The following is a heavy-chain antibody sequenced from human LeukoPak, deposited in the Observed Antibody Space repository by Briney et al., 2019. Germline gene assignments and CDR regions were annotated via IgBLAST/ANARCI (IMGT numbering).Heavy chain of an antibody. V-gene: IGHV3-21*01. CDR1: GFTFSSYS. D-gene: IGHD2-2*01. CDR2: ISSTSYI. Sequence: GGSLRLSCAASGFTFSSYSMNWVRQAPGKGLEWVSSISSTSYIYYADSVKGRFTISRDNAKSSLFLQMNSLRAEDTAVYYCARDGRVPAYDAFDIWGQGTMVTVSS. CDR3: ARDGRVPAYDAFDI. J-gene: IGHJ3*02.